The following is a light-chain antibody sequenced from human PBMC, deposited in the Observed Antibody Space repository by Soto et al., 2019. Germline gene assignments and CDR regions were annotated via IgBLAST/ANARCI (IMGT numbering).Light chain of an antibody. J-gene: IGLJ3*02. Sequence: QSALTQPPSVSGSPGQSVTISCTGTSSDVGSYNLVSWYQQHPGKAPKLMIYEGSKRPSGVSNRFSGSKSGNTASLTISGLQAEDEADYYCCSYAGSSLWVFGGGTKLTVL. CDR2: EGS. CDR1: SSDVGSYNL. V-gene: IGLV2-23*01. CDR3: CSYAGSSLWV.